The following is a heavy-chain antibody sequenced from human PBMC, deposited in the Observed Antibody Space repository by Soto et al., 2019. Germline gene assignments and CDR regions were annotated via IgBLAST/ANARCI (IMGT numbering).Heavy chain of an antibody. J-gene: IGHJ4*02. D-gene: IGHD5-18*01. CDR2: INPSDAYT. CDR1: GYTFISYY. Sequence: GASVKVSCKASGYTFISYYIHWVRQAPGQGLEWMGLINPSDAYTDYAQKFQGRVTLTRDTSTSIVYMELSSLRAEDTAVYYCARDRVQIWLYVGIFDGWGQGTMVTVSS. V-gene: IGHV1-46*01. CDR3: ARDRVQIWLYVGIFDG.